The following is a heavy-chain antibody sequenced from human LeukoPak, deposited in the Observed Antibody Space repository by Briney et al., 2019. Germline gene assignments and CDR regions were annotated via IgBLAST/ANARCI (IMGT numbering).Heavy chain of an antibody. J-gene: IGHJ6*02. V-gene: IGHV1-69*05. CDR1: GGTFSSYA. D-gene: IGHD1-26*01. CDR2: IIPIFGTA. CDR3: AREAGATLNYYYYYGMDV. Sequence: ASVKVSCKASGGTFSSYAISWVRQAPGQGLEWMGGIIPIFGTANYAQKFQGRVTITTDESTSTAYMELSSLRSEDTAVYYCAREAGATLNYYYYYGMDVWGQGTMVTVSS.